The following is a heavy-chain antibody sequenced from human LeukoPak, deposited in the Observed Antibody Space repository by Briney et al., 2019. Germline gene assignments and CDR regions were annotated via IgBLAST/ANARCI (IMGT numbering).Heavy chain of an antibody. CDR3: TTDLYYTKGFDP. J-gene: IGHJ5*02. V-gene: IGHV3-7*03. CDR2: IKQDGSEK. D-gene: IGHD4-11*01. Sequence: GGSLRLSCAASGFTFSTCWMSWVRQAPGKGLEWVANIKQDGSEKYYVDSVKGRFTISRDNAKNSLSLQMNSLKIEDTAVYYCTTDLYYTKGFDPWGQGTLVTVSS. CDR1: GFTFSTCW.